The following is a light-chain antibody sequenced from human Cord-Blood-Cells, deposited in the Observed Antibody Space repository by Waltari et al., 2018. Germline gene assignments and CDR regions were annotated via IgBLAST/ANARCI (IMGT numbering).Light chain of an antibody. CDR1: QSVSSY. V-gene: IGKV3-11*01. CDR3: QQRSNGPPALT. CDR2: DAS. Sequence: EIVLTQSPATLSLSPGERATLSCRASQSVSSYLAWYQQKLGQAPRLLIYDASNRATGIPARFSGSGSGTDFTLTISSLEPEDFAVYYCQQRSNGPPALTFGGGTKVEIK. J-gene: IGKJ4*01.